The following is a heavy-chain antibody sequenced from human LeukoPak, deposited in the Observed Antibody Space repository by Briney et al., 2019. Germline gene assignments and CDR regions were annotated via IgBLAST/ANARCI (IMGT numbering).Heavy chain of an antibody. V-gene: IGHV1-2*02. Sequence: ASVKVSCKASGYIFTGYYMHWVRQAPGQGLEWMGWINPNSGVTNYAQKFQGRVTMTRNTSISTAYMELSSLRSEDTAVYYCATYYSSSWYWGGGYYFDYWGQGTLVTVSS. D-gene: IGHD6-13*01. CDR3: ATYYSSSWYWGGGYYFDY. CDR2: INPNSGVT. CDR1: GYIFTGYY. J-gene: IGHJ4*02.